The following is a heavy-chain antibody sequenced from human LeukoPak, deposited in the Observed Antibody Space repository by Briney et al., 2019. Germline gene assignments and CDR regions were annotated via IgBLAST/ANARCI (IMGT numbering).Heavy chain of an antibody. D-gene: IGHD3-9*01. Sequence: RTGGSLRLSCAASGFTFSSYSMNWVRQAPVKGLEWVSSISSSSSYIYYADSVKGRFTISRDNAKNSLYLQMNSLRAEDTAVYYCASYHYDILTGYSTEGYYGMDVWGQGTTVTVSS. CDR3: ASYHYDILTGYSTEGYYGMDV. CDR2: ISSSSSYI. V-gene: IGHV3-21*01. J-gene: IGHJ6*02. CDR1: GFTFSSYS.